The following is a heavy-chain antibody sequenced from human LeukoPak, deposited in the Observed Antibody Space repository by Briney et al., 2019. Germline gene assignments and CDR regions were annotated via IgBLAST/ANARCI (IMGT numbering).Heavy chain of an antibody. D-gene: IGHD3-22*01. J-gene: IGHJ4*02. CDR3: AGPGAYYDSSGYQN. CDR2: ISSSSSYI. CDR1: GFTFSSYS. V-gene: IGHV3-21*01. Sequence: GGSLRLSCAASGFTFSSYSMNWVRQAPGKGLEWVSSISSSSSYIYYADSVKGRFTISRDNAKNSLYLQMNSPRAEDTAVYYCAGPGAYYDSSGYQNWGQGTLVTVSS.